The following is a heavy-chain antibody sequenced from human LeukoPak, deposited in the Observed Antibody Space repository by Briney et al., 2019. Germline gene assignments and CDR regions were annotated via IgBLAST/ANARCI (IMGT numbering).Heavy chain of an antibody. D-gene: IGHD3-22*01. Sequence: AASLRLSCTVSGITLSNYDMSWVRQAPGKGLEWVGVINASGGRTNYADSVKGRFTISRDNPKNTLYLQMNSLRAEDTAVYFCAKRGVVIRVILVGFHKEAYYFDSWGQGALVTVSS. CDR2: INASGGRT. CDR3: AKRGVVIRVILVGFHKEAYYFDS. CDR1: GITLSNYD. J-gene: IGHJ4*02. V-gene: IGHV3-23*01.